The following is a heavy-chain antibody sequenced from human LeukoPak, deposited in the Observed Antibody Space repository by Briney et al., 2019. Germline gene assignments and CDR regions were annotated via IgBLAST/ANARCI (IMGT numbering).Heavy chain of an antibody. CDR1: GFTFSDYY. Sequence: PGGSLRLSCAASGFTFSDYYMSWIRQAPGKGLEWVSYISSSGSTIYYADSVKGRFTISRDNAKNSLYLQMNSLRAEDTAVYYCARRPWIQPWPTFDYWGQGTLVTVSS. D-gene: IGHD5-18*01. J-gene: IGHJ4*02. CDR3: ARRPWIQPWPTFDY. V-gene: IGHV3-11*01. CDR2: ISSSGSTI.